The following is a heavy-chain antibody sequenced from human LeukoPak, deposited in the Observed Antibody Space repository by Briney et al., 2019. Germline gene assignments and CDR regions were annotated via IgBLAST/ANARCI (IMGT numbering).Heavy chain of an antibody. V-gene: IGHV3-30*02. CDR2: IRYDGSNK. CDR3: AKGSYYNILTGFSSRLPPDY. CDR1: GFTFSTYG. J-gene: IGHJ4*02. D-gene: IGHD3-9*01. Sequence: GESLRLSCAASGFTFSTYGMHWVRQAPGKGLEWVAFIRYDGSNKYQADSVKGRFTISRDNSKNTLYLQMNSLRDEDTAVYYCAKGSYYNILTGFSSRLPPDYWGQGTLVTVSS.